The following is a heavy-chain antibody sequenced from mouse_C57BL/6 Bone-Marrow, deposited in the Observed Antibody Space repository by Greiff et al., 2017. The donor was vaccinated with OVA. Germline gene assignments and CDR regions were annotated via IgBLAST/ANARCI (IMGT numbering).Heavy chain of an antibody. CDR1: GFTFSDYG. V-gene: IGHV5-17*01. CDR2: ISSGSSTI. Sequence: EVQVVESGGGLVKPGGSLKLSCAASGFTFSDYGMHWVRQAPEKGLEWVAYISSGSSTISYADTVKGRFTISSDNAKNTLFLRMTSLRSEDTAMYYCARFRYWGQGTTLTVSS. CDR3: ARFRY. J-gene: IGHJ2*01.